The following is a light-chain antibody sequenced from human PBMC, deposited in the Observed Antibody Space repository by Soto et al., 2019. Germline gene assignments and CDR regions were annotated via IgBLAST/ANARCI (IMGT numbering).Light chain of an antibody. CDR2: EVS. V-gene: IGLV2-14*01. CDR3: SSYTSSSTLV. CDR1: SSDGGGYNY. J-gene: IGLJ1*01. Sequence: QSVLTQPASVSGSPGQSITISYTGTSSDGGGYNYVSWYQQHPGKAPKLMIYEVSNRPSGVSNRFSGSKSGNTASLTISGLQAEDEADYYCSSYTSSSTLVFXTGTKGTVL.